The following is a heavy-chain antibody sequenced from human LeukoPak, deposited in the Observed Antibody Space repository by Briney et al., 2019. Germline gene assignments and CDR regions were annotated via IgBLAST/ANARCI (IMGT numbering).Heavy chain of an antibody. CDR3: ARSTYYYGSGSFYTRRGFDY. Sequence: PGGSLRLSCAASGFTFDDYGMSWVRQAPGKGLEWVSGINWNGGSTGYADSVKGRFTISRDNAKNSLYLQMNSLRAEDTALYYCARSTYYYGSGSFYTRRGFDYWGQGTLVTVSS. V-gene: IGHV3-20*04. D-gene: IGHD3-10*01. CDR2: INWNGGST. J-gene: IGHJ4*02. CDR1: GFTFDDYG.